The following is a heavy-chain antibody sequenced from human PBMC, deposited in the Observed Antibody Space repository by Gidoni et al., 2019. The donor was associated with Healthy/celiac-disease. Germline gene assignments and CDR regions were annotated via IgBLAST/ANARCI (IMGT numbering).Heavy chain of an antibody. Sequence: QVQLVQSGAEVTKPGASVKVSCKASGYPFPSYDINWVRQATGQGLEWMGWMNPNSGNTGYAQKFQGRVTMTRNTSISTAYMELSSLRSEDTAVYYCARGFVKIVGGAFDIWGQGTMVTVSS. CDR3: ARGFVKIVGGAFDI. D-gene: IGHD3-16*02. CDR1: GYPFPSYD. CDR2: MNPNSGNT. J-gene: IGHJ3*02. V-gene: IGHV1-8*01.